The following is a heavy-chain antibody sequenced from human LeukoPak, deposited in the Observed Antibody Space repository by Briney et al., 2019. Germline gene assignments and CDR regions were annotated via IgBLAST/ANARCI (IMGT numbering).Heavy chain of an antibody. V-gene: IGHV4-34*01. D-gene: IGHD6-19*01. CDR1: GGSFSGYY. CDR3: AGTTSGWYGGGDY. CDR2: INHSGST. J-gene: IGHJ4*02. Sequence: PSETLSLTCAVYGGSFSGYYWSWIRQPPGKGLEWIGEINHSGSTNYNPSLKSRVTISVDTSKNQFSLKLSSVTAADTAVYYCAGTTSGWYGGGDYWGQGTLVTVSS.